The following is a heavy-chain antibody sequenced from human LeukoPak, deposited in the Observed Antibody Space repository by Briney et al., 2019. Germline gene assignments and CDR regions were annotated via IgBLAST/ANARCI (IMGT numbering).Heavy chain of an antibody. V-gene: IGHV3-11*04. CDR1: GFTFRDYY. D-gene: IGHD2-15*01. CDR3: ARVLETDCRGGSCYSGLDY. Sequence: GGSLRLSCAASGFTFRDYYMSWIRQAPGKGLEWVSSISRTGSYIYYADSVKGRFTISRDNAQNSLYLQMNSLRVEDTAVYYCARVLETDCRGGSCYSGLDYWGQGTLVTVSS. CDR2: ISRTGSYI. J-gene: IGHJ4*02.